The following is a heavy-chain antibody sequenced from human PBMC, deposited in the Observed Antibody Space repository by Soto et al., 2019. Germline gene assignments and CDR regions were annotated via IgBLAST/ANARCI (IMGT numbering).Heavy chain of an antibody. J-gene: IGHJ4*02. CDR3: ARYGSGTYYPTTFDY. D-gene: IGHD3-10*01. CDR1: GGSISSSGHN. CDR2: IYYSGST. Sequence: QVQLQESGPGLAKPSQTLSLTCTVSGGSISSSGHNWSWIRQHPGKGLEWIGYIYYSGSTYYNPSPKSGVTISVAASQNQFSLTLSSVTAADTAVYFCARYGSGTYYPTTFDYWGQGTLVTVSS. V-gene: IGHV4-31*03.